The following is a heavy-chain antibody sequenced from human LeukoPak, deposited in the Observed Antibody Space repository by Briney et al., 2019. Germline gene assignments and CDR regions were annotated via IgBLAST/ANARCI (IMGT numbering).Heavy chain of an antibody. D-gene: IGHD2-2*01. CDR2: ISGGGGST. J-gene: IGHJ4*02. CDR3: SCSNTNY. V-gene: IGHV3-21*03. CDR1: GFTFTSYS. Sequence: GGSLRLSCAASGFTFTSYSMNWVRQAPGKGLEWVSTISGGGGSTYYADSVKGRFTLSRDNAKNSLYLQMNSPRAEDTAVYYCSCSNTNYWGQGTLVIVSS.